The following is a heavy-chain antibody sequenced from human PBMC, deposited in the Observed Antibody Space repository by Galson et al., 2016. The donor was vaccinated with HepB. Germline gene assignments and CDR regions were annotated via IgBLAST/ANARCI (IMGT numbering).Heavy chain of an antibody. CDR1: GFKFSDYA. V-gene: IGHV3-30*18. Sequence: SLRLSCAVSGFKFSDYAMHWVRQAAGKGLECVAVISYDGRDKYYADSVKGRFTISRDNSKNTLDLQMNSLRTEDTALDYCAKDREWLRYTSDGIDVWGQGTTITVSS. CDR3: AKDREWLRYTSDGIDV. D-gene: IGHD5-12*01. J-gene: IGHJ3*01. CDR2: ISYDGRDK.